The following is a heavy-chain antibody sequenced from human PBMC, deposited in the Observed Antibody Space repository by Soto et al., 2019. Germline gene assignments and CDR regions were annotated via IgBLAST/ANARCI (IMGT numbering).Heavy chain of an antibody. V-gene: IGHV1-18*01. CDR2: TNPYNGNT. CDR1: GYTFTSYG. J-gene: IGHJ5*02. D-gene: IGHD1-26*01. CDR3: TRAPVGRNGFDP. Sequence: QVQLVQSGVEVKKPGASVKVSCKASGYTFTSYGISWVRQAPGQGLEWMGWTNPYNGNTNYAQELQGRVTMTTDTSTSTADMELRSLRSDDTAVYYCTRAPVGRNGFDPWGQGTLVTVSS.